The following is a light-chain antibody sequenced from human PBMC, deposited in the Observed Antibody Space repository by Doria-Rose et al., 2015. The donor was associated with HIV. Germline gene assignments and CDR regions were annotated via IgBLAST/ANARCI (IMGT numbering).Light chain of an antibody. V-gene: IGKV3-20*01. J-gene: IGKJ1*01. CDR3: HHSGSSPWT. CDR1: QRVGSFY. Sequence: TQSPGTLSLSPGERATLSRRASQRVGSFYLAWYQQKPGQAPRLLTYGASSRATGIPDRFSGSGSGTDFTLTISRLEPEDFAVYYCHHSGSSPWTFGQGTKVEIK. CDR2: GAS.